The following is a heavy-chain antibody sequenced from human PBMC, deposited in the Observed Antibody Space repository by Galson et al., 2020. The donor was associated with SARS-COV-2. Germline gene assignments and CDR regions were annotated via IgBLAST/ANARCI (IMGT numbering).Heavy chain of an antibody. CDR3: ARLHRQEAAMATVPENWFDS. CDR1: GGSMNSQY. Sequence: SETLSLTCSVYGGSMNSQYWSWLRQSAGKGLEWLGRIFVSGSTNYNPSLMNRVTISLETSESQFSLRLYSVTAADTAVYYCARLHRQEAAMATVPENWFDSWGQGILVTVSS. J-gene: IGHJ5*01. D-gene: IGHD5-18*01. V-gene: IGHV4-59*10. CDR2: IFVSGST.